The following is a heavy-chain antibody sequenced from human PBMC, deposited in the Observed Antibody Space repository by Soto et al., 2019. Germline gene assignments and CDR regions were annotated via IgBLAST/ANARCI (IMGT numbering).Heavy chain of an antibody. J-gene: IGHJ6*03. CDR1: GYTLTELS. CDR3: ATVRLISQSYYYYYYMDV. V-gene: IGHV1-24*01. Sequence: ASVKVSCKVSGYTLTELSMHWVRQAPGKGLEWMGGFDPEDGETIYAQKFQGRVTMTEDTSTDTAYMELSSLRSEDTAVYYCATVRLISQSYYYYYYMDVWGKGTTVTVSS. CDR2: FDPEDGET. D-gene: IGHD2-21*01.